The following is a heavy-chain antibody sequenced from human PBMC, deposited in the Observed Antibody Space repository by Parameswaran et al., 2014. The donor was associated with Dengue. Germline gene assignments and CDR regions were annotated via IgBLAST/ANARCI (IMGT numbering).Heavy chain of an antibody. Sequence: ASETLSLTCTVSGGSISSSSYYWGWIRQPPGKGLEWIGSIYYSGSTYYNPSLKSRVTISVDTSKNQFSLKLSSVTAADTAVYYCARHSYVDGIGFLEWLGTASGYYDSRPFDYWGQGTLVTVSS. CDR2: IYYSGST. D-gene: IGHD3-3*01. J-gene: IGHJ4*02. CDR3: ARHSYVDGIGFLEWLGTASGYYDSRPFDY. V-gene: IGHV4-39*01. CDR1: GGSISSSSYY.